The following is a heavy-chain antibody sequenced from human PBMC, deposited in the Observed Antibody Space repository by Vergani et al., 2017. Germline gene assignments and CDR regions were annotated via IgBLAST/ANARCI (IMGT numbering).Heavy chain of an antibody. Sequence: EVQLVESGGGLVQPGGSLRLSCAASGFTFSSYSMNWVRQAPGKGLEWVSYISSSSSTIYYADSVKGRFTISRDNSKNTLYLQMNSLRAEDTAVYYCANRLLWIGEDYFDYWGQGTLVTVSS. J-gene: IGHJ4*02. V-gene: IGHV3-48*01. CDR1: GFTFSSYS. CDR2: ISSSSSTI. CDR3: ANRLLWIGEDYFDY. D-gene: IGHD3-10*01.